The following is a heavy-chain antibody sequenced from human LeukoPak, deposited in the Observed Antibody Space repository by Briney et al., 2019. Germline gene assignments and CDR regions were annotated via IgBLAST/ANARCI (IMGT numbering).Heavy chain of an antibody. CDR1: GGTFSSYA. D-gene: IGHD3-10*01. J-gene: IGHJ6*02. V-gene: IGHV1-69*04. CDR2: IIPILGIA. CDR3: ARYRVRGVITLDRYYYYGMDV. Sequence: GASVKVSCKASGGTFSSYAISWVRQAPGQGLEWMGRIIPILGIANYAQKFQGRVTITADKSTSTAYMELSSLRAEDTAVYYCARYRVRGVITLDRYYYYGMDVWGQGTTVTVSS.